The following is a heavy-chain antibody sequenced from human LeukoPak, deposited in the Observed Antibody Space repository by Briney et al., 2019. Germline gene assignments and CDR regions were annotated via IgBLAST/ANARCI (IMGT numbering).Heavy chain of an antibody. Sequence: ALVKVSCKASGYTFTGYYMHWVRQAPGQGLEWMGRINPNSGGTNYAQKFQGRVTMTRDTSISTAYMELSRLRSDDTAVYYCARARLKVAAAGKAEVGYWGQGTLVTVSS. CDR1: GYTFTGYY. V-gene: IGHV1-2*06. CDR3: ARARLKVAAAGKAEVGY. J-gene: IGHJ4*02. CDR2: INPNSGGT. D-gene: IGHD6-13*01.